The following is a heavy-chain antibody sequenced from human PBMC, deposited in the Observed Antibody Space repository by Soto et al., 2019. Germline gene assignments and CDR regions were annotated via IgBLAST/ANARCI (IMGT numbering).Heavy chain of an antibody. CDR1: GYSFTSYW. CDR3: ARQLPYGGNSYYGMDV. J-gene: IGHJ6*02. V-gene: IGHV5-51*01. Sequence: GESLKIPCKGSGYSFTSYWIGWVRQMPGKGLEWMGIIYPGDSDIRYSPSFQGQVTISVDKSISTAYLQWSGLKASDTAIYYCARQLPYGGNSYYGMDVWGQGTTVTVSS. D-gene: IGHD2-15*01. CDR2: IYPGDSDI.